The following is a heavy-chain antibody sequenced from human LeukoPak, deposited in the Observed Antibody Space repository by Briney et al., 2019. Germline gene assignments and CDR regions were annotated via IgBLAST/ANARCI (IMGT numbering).Heavy chain of an antibody. J-gene: IGHJ5*02. CDR1: GFTFSSYW. D-gene: IGHD6-19*01. Sequence: PGGSLRLSCAASGFTFSSYWMSWVRQAPGKGLEWVANIKQDGSEKYYVNSVKGRFTISRDNAKNSLYLQMNSLRAEDTAVYYCASLPGHSSGWYGWFDPWGQGTLVTVSS. CDR2: IKQDGSEK. CDR3: ASLPGHSSGWYGWFDP. V-gene: IGHV3-7*03.